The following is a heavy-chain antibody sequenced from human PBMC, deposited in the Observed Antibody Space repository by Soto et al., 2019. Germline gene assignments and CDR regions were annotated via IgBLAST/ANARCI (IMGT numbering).Heavy chain of an antibody. CDR3: ARHSSSSRDYYYGMDV. CDR1: GYSFTSYW. D-gene: IGHD6-6*01. Sequence: KTPGESLKISCKGSGYSFTSYWIGWVRQMPGKGLEWMGIIYPGDSDTRYSPSFQGQVTISADKSISTAYLQWSSLKASDTAMYYCARHSSSSRDYYYGMDVWGQGTTVTVSS. J-gene: IGHJ6*02. V-gene: IGHV5-51*01. CDR2: IYPGDSDT.